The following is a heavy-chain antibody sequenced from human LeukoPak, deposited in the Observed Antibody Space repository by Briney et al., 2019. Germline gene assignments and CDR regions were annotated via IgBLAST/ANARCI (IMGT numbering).Heavy chain of an antibody. J-gene: IGHJ2*01. V-gene: IGHV4-34*01. CDR1: GGSFSDYY. D-gene: IGHD4-17*01. CDR2: INHSGST. CDR3: ARRTVTTFGYFDL. Sequence: PSETLSLTCAVYGGSFSDYYWSWIRQPPGKGLEWIGEINHSGSTNYNPSLKSRVTTSVDTSKNQFSLKLTSVTAADTAVYYCARRTVTTFGYFDLWGRGTLVTVSS.